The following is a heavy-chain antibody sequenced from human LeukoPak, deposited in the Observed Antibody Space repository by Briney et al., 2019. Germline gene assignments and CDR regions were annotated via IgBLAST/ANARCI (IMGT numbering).Heavy chain of an antibody. D-gene: IGHD2-15*01. CDR2: INPNSGGT. V-gene: IGHV1-2*02. CDR3: ARGYCTGGSCSGAWFDP. J-gene: IGHJ5*02. CDR1: GYTSTGYH. Sequence: ASVKVSCKASGYTSTGYHIHWVRQAPGQGLEWMGWINPNSGGTNYAQNFQGRVTMTRDTSISTAYIELSSLRSDDTAVYYCARGYCTGGSCSGAWFDPWGQGTLVTVSS.